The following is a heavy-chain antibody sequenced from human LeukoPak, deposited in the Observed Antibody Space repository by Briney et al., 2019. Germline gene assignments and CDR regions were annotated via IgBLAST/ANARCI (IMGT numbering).Heavy chain of an antibody. V-gene: IGHV3-23*01. CDR1: GFTFSSFA. J-gene: IGHJ4*02. D-gene: IGHD3-22*01. Sequence: PGGSLRLACPASGFTFSSFAMSWVRQAPGKGLEWVAAISGSGGAPYYADSVRGRFTISRDNSKNTLYLQMNSLRVEDTAVYYCAKTGDTSGYYYHYDFWGQGTLVTVSS. CDR3: AKTGDTSGYYYHYDF. CDR2: ISGSGGAP.